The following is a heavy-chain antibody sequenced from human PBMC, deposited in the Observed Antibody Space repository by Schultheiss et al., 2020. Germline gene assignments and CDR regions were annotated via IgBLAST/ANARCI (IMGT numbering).Heavy chain of an antibody. J-gene: IGHJ5*02. CDR2: INPSGGST. CDR1: GYTFTSYY. Sequence: ASVKVSCKASGYTFTSYYMHWVRQAPGQGLEWMGIINPSGGSTSYAQKFQGRVTMTRDTSISTAYMELSRLRSDDTAVYYCARETKLGRWFDPWGQGTLGTVSS. V-gene: IGHV1-46*01. CDR3: ARETKLGRWFDP. D-gene: IGHD7-27*01.